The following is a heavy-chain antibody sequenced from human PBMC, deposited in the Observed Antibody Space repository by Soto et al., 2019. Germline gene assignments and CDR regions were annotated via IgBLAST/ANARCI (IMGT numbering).Heavy chain of an antibody. CDR1: GGSISSGDYY. J-gene: IGHJ5*02. D-gene: IGHD3-10*01. CDR2: IYYSGST. CDR3: ASVLWFGELKVNWFDP. Sequence: PSETLSLTCTVSGGSISSGDYYWSWIRQPPGKGLEWIGYIYYSGSTYYNPSLKSRVTISVDTSKNQFSLKLSSVTAADTAVFYCASVLWFGELKVNWFDPWGQGTLVTVSS. V-gene: IGHV4-30-4*01.